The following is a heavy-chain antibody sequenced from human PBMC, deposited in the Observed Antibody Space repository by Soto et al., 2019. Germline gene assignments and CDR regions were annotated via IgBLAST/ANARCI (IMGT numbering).Heavy chain of an antibody. CDR2: INAGNGNT. CDR1: GYTFTSYA. Sequence: QVQLVQSGAEVKKPGASVKVSCKASGYTFTSYAMHWVRQAPGQRLEWMGWINAGNGNTKYSQKFQGRVTITRDTSASTXXMXLXXLRSEDTAVYYCARDGAPVTMIVVVITTNYYGMDVWGQGTTVTVSS. V-gene: IGHV1-3*01. CDR3: ARDGAPVTMIVVVITTNYYGMDV. D-gene: IGHD3-22*01. J-gene: IGHJ6*02.